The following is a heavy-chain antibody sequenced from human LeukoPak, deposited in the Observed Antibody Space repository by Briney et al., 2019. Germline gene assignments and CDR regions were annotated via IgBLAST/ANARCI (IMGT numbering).Heavy chain of an antibody. D-gene: IGHD5-18*01. CDR3: AREMDTAMGGYYYYGMDV. J-gene: IGHJ6*02. CDR1: RFTFSNFA. Sequence: GGSLRLSCAASRFTFSNFAMSWVRQAPGKGLEWVSAISGSGGSTYYADSVKGRFTISRDNSKNALFLQMNSLRAEDTAVYYCAREMDTAMGGYYYYGMDVWGQGTTVTVSS. V-gene: IGHV3-23*01. CDR2: ISGSGGST.